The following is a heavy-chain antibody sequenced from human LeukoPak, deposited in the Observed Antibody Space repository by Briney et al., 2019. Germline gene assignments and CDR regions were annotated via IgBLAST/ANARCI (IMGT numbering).Heavy chain of an antibody. CDR3: ARRLRRNYFDY. D-gene: IGHD4-17*01. V-gene: IGHV3-23*01. J-gene: IGHJ4*02. CDR1: GFSFSSHG. Sequence: PGGSLRLSCAASGFSFSSHGMSWVRQAPGKGLEWVSGIIGGAGGTYYADSVKGRFTISRDNAKNTLYLQMNSLRAEDTAVYYCARRLRRNYFDYWGQGTLVTVSS. CDR2: IIGGAGGT.